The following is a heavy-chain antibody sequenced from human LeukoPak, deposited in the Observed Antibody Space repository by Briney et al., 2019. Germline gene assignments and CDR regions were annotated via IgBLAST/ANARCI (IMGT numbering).Heavy chain of an antibody. D-gene: IGHD1-26*01. CDR3: ANSIAVVGATNDAFDI. CDR1: GYTFTGYY. CDR2: INPNSGGT. Sequence: ASVKVSCKASGYTFTGYYMHWVRQAPGQGLEWMGWINPNSGGTNYAQKFQGWVTMTRDTSISTAYMELSRLRSDDTAVYYCANSIAVVGATNDAFDIWGQGTMVTVSS. V-gene: IGHV1-2*04. J-gene: IGHJ3*02.